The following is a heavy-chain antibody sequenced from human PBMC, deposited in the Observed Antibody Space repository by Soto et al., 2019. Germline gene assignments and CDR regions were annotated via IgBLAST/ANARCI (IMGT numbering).Heavy chain of an antibody. CDR1: GGSFSGYY. V-gene: IGHV4-34*01. CDR2: IHHSGST. Sequence: SETLSLTCAVYGGSFSGYYWSWIRQPPGKGLEWIGEIHHSGSTNYNPSLKRRITISLDTSKNQFSLNLSSVTAADTALYYCARHCSGGGYCLAYWGQGTLVTVSS. J-gene: IGHJ4*02. D-gene: IGHD2-15*01. CDR3: ARHCSGGGYCLAY.